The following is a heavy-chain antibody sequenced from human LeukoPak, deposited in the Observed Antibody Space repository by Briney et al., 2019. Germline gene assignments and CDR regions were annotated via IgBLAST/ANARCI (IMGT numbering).Heavy chain of an antibody. Sequence: ASVTVSCKASGYTFTSYDINWVRQAPGQGLEWMGWMNPNSGNTGCAQKFQGRVTMTRNTSISTAYMELSSLRSEDTAVYYCARGAGWTKYYYYGMDVWGQGTTVTVSS. CDR3: ARGAGWTKYYYYGMDV. CDR1: GYTFTSYD. D-gene: IGHD3/OR15-3a*01. V-gene: IGHV1-8*01. CDR2: MNPNSGNT. J-gene: IGHJ6*02.